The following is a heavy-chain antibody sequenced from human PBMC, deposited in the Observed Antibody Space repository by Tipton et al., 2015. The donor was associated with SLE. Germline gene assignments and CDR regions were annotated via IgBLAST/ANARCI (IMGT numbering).Heavy chain of an antibody. V-gene: IGHV1-69*01. CDR2: IIPIFGTA. D-gene: IGHD1-26*01. CDR3: ARGPKFRELGAFDI. J-gene: IGHJ3*02. CDR1: GGTFSSYA. Sequence: QVQLVQSGAEVKKPGSSVKVSCKASGGTFSSYAISWVRQAPGQGLEWMGGIIPIFGTANYAQKFQGRVTITTDESTSTAYMELSSLRSEDTAVYYCARGPKFRELGAFDIWGQGTMVTVSS.